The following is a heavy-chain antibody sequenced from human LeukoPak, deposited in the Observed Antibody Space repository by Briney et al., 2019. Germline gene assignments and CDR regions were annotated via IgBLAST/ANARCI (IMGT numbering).Heavy chain of an antibody. CDR2: IYYSGST. CDR3: ARTFMVRGVIITSDFDY. Sequence: KPSETLSPTCTVSGGSISSISYYWGWIRQPPGKGPEWVGGIYYSGSTYYNPSLKSRVTISVDTSKNQFSLKLSSVTAADTAVYYCARTFMVRGVIITSDFDYWGQGTLVTVSS. J-gene: IGHJ4*02. D-gene: IGHD3-10*01. CDR1: GGSISSISYY. V-gene: IGHV4-39*01.